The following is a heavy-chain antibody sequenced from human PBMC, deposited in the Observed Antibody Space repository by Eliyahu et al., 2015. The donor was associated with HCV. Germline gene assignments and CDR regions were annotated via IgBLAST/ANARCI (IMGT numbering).Heavy chain of an antibody. Sequence: QVQLQQWGAGLLKPSETLSLTCAVYGGSFSGYYWSWIRQPPGKGLEWIGEINHSGSTNYNPSLKSRVTISVDTSKNQFSLKLSSVTAADTAVYYCARGTVGDYVWGSYRPLYFFDYWGQGTLVTVSS. CDR2: INHSGST. CDR1: GGSFSGYY. D-gene: IGHD3-16*02. J-gene: IGHJ4*02. CDR3: ARGTVGDYVWGSYRPLYFFDY. V-gene: IGHV4-34*01.